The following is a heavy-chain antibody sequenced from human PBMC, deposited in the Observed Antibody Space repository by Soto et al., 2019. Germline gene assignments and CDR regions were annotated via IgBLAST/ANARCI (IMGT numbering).Heavy chain of an antibody. CDR2: IIPIFGTA. CDR3: ARDSESRVTDYGDYAYFDY. J-gene: IGHJ4*02. V-gene: IGHV1-69*01. Sequence: QVQLVQSGAEVQKPGSSVKVSCKASGGTFSSYAISWVRQAPGQGLEWMGGIIPIFGTANYAQKFQGRVTITADESTSTAYMELSSLRSEDTAVYYCARDSESRVTDYGDYAYFDYWGQGTLVTVSS. CDR1: GGTFSSYA. D-gene: IGHD4-17*01.